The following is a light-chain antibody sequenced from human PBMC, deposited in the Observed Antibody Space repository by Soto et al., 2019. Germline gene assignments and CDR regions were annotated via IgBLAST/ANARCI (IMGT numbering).Light chain of an antibody. CDR3: QHYNNWPPWT. CDR2: RAS. Sequence: DIVMTQSPATLSVSPGERATLSCRASQSISSNLAWYQQKPGQAPRLLIYRASTRATGIPARFSGSGAGTDLTINISRLQSEDFAIYYCQHYNNWPPWTFGQGTKVEIK. CDR1: QSISSN. V-gene: IGKV3-15*01. J-gene: IGKJ1*01.